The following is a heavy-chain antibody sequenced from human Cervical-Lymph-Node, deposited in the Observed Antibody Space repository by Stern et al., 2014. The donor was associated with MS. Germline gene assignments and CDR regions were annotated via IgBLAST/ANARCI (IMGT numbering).Heavy chain of an antibody. D-gene: IGHD3-16*02. CDR2: IYYSGST. CDR1: GGSISSSSYY. J-gene: IGHJ4*02. V-gene: IGHV4-39*01. CDR3: SAWGSYRPIDY. Sequence: QVQLQESGPGLVKPSETLSLTCTVSGGSISSSSYYWGWIRQPPGKGLEWIGSIYYSGSTYYNPSLKSRVTISVDTSKNQFSLKLSSVTAADTAVYYCSAWGSYRPIDYWGQGTMVTVSS.